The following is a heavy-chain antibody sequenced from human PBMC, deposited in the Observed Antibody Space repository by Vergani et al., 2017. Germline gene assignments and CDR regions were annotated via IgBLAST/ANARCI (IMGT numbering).Heavy chain of an antibody. Sequence: QVQLQESGPGLVKPSQTLSLTCTVSGGSISSGGYYWSWIRQHPGKGLEWIGYIYYSGSTNYNPSLKSRVTISVDTSKNQFSLKLSSVTAADTAVYYCARFARLQVSPLDYWGQGTLVTVSS. D-gene: IGHD4-11*01. CDR2: IYYSGST. CDR1: GGSISSGGYY. CDR3: ARFARLQVSPLDY. V-gene: IGHV4-31*03. J-gene: IGHJ4*02.